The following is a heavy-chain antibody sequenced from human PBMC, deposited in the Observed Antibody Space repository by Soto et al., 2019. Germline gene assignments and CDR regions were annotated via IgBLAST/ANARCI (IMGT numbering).Heavy chain of an antibody. CDR3: ARDRVXYYGSGRADYYYYGMDV. Sequence: ASETLSLTCTVSGGSISSYYWSWIRQPAGKGLEWIGRIYTSGSTNYNPSLKSRVTMSVDTSKNQFSLKLSSVTAADTAVYYCARDRVXYYGSGRADYYYYGMDVWGQGTTVTVSS. CDR1: GGSISSYY. J-gene: IGHJ6*02. V-gene: IGHV4-4*07. CDR2: IYTSGST. D-gene: IGHD3-10*01.